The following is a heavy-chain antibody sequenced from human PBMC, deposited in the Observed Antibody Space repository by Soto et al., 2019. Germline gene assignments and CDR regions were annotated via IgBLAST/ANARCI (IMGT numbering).Heavy chain of an antibody. V-gene: IGHV1-18*01. J-gene: IGHJ1*01. CDR3: ARDLGIAVAGLFQD. CDR2: ISTYNGNT. CDR1: GYMFTSYG. Sequence: QVQLVQSGAEVQQPGASIKVSCKASGYMFTSYGINWVRQAPGQGPEWMGWISTYNGNTNYAQKHQGRVTMTTDTSTSTAYMELKNLRSDDTAVYYCARDLGIAVAGLFQDWGQGTLVFVSS. D-gene: IGHD6-19*01.